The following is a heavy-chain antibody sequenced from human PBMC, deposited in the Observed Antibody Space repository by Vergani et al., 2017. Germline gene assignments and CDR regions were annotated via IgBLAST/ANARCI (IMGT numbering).Heavy chain of an antibody. Sequence: QVQLQESGPGLVKPSQTLSLTCTVSGGSISSGSYYWSWIRQPAGKGLEWIGRISTSGSTNYNPSLKSRVTISLDTSKNQFSLKLNSLTAADTAVYYCARAAAAALDYWGQGTLGTVSS. CDR3: ARAAAAALDY. D-gene: IGHD6-13*01. V-gene: IGHV4-61*02. J-gene: IGHJ4*02. CDR2: ISTSGST. CDR1: GGSISSGSYY.